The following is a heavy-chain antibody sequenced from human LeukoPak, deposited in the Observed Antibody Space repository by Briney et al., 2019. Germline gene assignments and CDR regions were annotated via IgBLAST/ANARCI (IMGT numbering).Heavy chain of an antibody. CDR3: ARDVVVVSRAFDI. V-gene: IGHV4-31*03. Sequence: SETLSLTCTVSGGSISSGGYYWSWIRQHPGKGLEWIGYIYYSGSTYYNPSLKSRVIISVDTSKNQFSLKLSSVTAADTAVYYCARDVVVVSRAFDIWGQGTMVTVSS. CDR2: IYYSGST. CDR1: GGSISSGGYY. J-gene: IGHJ3*02. D-gene: IGHD2-2*01.